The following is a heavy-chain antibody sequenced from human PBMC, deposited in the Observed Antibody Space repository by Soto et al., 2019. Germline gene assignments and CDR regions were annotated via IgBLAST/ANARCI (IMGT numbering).Heavy chain of an antibody. CDR1: GGSFNDYA. D-gene: IGHD3-3*01. Sequence: QVQLVQSGAEVKTPGSSVTVSCTPSGGSFNDYAFSWVRQAPGQGLEWLGGIIPLFGTSDYSQSFRDRATITAVKSTSHVFLELRSLTSQDTAGYYCARLPLRITVFGKVLGYSDSWGQGSLITVSS. V-gene: IGHV1-69*06. J-gene: IGHJ4*02. CDR3: ARLPLRITVFGKVLGYSDS. CDR2: IIPLFGTS.